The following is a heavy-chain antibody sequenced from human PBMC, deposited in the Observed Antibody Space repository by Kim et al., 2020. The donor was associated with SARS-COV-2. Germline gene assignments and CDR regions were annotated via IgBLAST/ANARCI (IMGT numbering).Heavy chain of an antibody. J-gene: IGHJ3*02. CDR3: ARDGTYTSAWYDAFDI. V-gene: IGHV1-69*04. CDR2: IIPILGIA. CDR1: GGTFSSYG. Sequence: SSVKVSCKASGGTFSSYGISWVRQAPGQGLEWMGRIIPILGIANYAQKFQGRVTIIADKSTSTAYMELSSLRSEDTAIYYCARDGTYTSAWYDAFDIWGQGTMVTVSS. D-gene: IGHD6-19*01.